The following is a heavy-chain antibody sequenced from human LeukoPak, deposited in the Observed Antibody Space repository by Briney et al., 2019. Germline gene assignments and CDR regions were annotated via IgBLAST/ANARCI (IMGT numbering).Heavy chain of an antibody. D-gene: IGHD4/OR15-4a*01. CDR1: RGSISGYY. CDR2: IYYSGST. Sequence: SSETLSLTCTVSRGSISGYYWSWIRQPPGKGLEWIGHIYYSGSTNYSPSLKSRVTISVYTSKDQFSLNLNSLTAADTAVYYCARSSIGAWYFVLGGGGTRVRVSS. J-gene: IGHJ2*01. V-gene: IGHV4-59*01. CDR3: ARSSIGAWYFVL.